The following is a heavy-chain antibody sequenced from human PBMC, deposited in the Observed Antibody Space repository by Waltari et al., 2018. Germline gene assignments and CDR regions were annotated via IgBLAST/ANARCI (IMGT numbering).Heavy chain of an antibody. V-gene: IGHV3-74*01. Sequence: EVQLVESGGGLVQPGGSLRLSCTASGFIFGAVWVHWVRKPPGKGLVWVTRITGDGRDATCVDYGKGRFTISRDNAKNTVYLQLDSLRAEVTAVYYCVRVLSGSGSSLEYWGQGALVSVSS. CDR3: VRVLSGSGSSLEY. CDR1: GFIFGAVW. D-gene: IGHD3-10*01. CDR2: ITGDGRDA. J-gene: IGHJ4*02.